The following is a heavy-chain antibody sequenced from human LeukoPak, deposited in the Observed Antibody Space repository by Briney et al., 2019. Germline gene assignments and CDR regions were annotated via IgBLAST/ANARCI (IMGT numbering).Heavy chain of an antibody. Sequence: GGSLRLSCAASGFTVSSNDMSWVRQAPGKGLECISVIYSGGSTDYADSVKGRLTISRDNAKNSLYPQMNSLRAEDTAVYYCARSPPYSSGWYDYWGQGTLVTVSS. D-gene: IGHD6-19*01. CDR1: GFTVSSND. CDR2: IYSGGST. J-gene: IGHJ4*02. CDR3: ARSPPYSSGWYDY. V-gene: IGHV3-53*01.